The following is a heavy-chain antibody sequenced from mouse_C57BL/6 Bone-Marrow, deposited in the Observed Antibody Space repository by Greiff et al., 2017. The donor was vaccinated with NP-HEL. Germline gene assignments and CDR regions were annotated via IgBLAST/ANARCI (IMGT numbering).Heavy chain of an antibody. CDR1: GFTFSDYG. Sequence: VQLQQSGGGLVKPGGSLKLSCVASGFTFSDYGMHWVRQAPEKGLEWVAYISSGSSTIYYADTVKGRFTISRDNAKNTLFLQMTSLRSEDTAMYYCARYDAMDYWGQGTSVTVSS. V-gene: IGHV5-17*01. CDR3: ARYDAMDY. CDR2: ISSGSSTI. J-gene: IGHJ4*01.